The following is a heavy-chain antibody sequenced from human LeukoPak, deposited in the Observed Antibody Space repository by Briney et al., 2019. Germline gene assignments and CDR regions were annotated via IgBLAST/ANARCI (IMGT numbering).Heavy chain of an antibody. V-gene: IGHV1-18*01. CDR3: ARDFAPNRYCSSTSCSPFDY. J-gene: IGHJ4*02. CDR1: GYTFTSYG. Sequence: ASVKVSCTASGYTFTSYGISWVRQAPGQGLEWMGWISAYNGNTNYAQKLQGRVTMTTDTSTSAAYMELRSLRSDDTAVYYCARDFAPNRYCSSTSCSPFDYWGQGTLVTVSS. D-gene: IGHD2-2*01. CDR2: ISAYNGNT.